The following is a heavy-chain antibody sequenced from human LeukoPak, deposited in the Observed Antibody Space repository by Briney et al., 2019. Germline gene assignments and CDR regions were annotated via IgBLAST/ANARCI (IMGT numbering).Heavy chain of an antibody. Sequence: QPGGSLRLSCAASGFTFSSYGMHWVRQAPGKGLEWVAFIQYDGSNTYYADSVKGRFTISRDNSKNTLYLQMNSLRPEDTAVYYCAKGGIGYSYGWSDYWGQGTLVTVSS. CDR3: AKGGIGYSYGWSDY. J-gene: IGHJ4*02. CDR1: GFTFSSYG. CDR2: IQYDGSNT. D-gene: IGHD5-18*01. V-gene: IGHV3-30*02.